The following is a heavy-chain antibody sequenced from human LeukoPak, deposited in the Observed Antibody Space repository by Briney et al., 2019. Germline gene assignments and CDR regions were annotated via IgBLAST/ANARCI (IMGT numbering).Heavy chain of an antibody. D-gene: IGHD2-2*01. CDR3: ARVWYCSSTSCSRWGWFDP. Sequence: SETLSLTCTVSGGSISSGSYYWSWIRQPPGKGLEWIGYIYYSGSTNYNPSLKSRVTISVDTSKNQFSLKLSSVTAADTAVYYCARVWYCSSTSCSRWGWFDPWGQGTLVTVSS. CDR2: IYYSGST. V-gene: IGHV4-61*01. CDR1: GGSISSGSYY. J-gene: IGHJ5*02.